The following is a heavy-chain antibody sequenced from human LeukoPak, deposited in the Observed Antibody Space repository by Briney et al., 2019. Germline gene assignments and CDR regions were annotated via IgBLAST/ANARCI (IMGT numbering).Heavy chain of an antibody. D-gene: IGHD3-10*01. J-gene: IGHJ4*02. CDR1: GGSFSGYY. CDR3: ARGRYYGSGSYYTSKKYFDD. Sequence: SETLSLTCAVYGGSFSGYYWSWIRQPPGKGLEWIGEINHSGSTNYNPSLKSRVTISVDTSKNQFSLKLSSVTAADTAVYYCARGRYYGSGSYYTSKKYFDDWGQGTLVTVSS. CDR2: INHSGST. V-gene: IGHV4-34*01.